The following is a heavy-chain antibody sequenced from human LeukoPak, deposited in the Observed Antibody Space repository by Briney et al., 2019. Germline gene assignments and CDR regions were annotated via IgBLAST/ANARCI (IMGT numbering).Heavy chain of an antibody. J-gene: IGHJ6*03. D-gene: IGHD2-21*01. CDR2: INWNGGST. V-gene: IGHV3-20*04. CDR1: GFTFDDYG. CDR3: ARESAYEATVYYYYMDV. Sequence: PGGSLRLSCAASGFTFDDYGMSWVRQAPGKGLEWVSGINWNGGSTGYADSVKGRFTISRDNAKNSLYLQMNSLRAEDTALYYCARESAYEATVYYYYMDVWGKGTTVTVSS.